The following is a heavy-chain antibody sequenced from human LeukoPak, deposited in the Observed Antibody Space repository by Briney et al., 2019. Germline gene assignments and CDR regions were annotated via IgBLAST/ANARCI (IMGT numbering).Heavy chain of an antibody. CDR1: GFTFGDDG. D-gene: IGHD4-23*01. CDR3: ARDRGYSSFDY. V-gene: IGHV3-7*01. CDR2: IKEDGSEI. J-gene: IGHJ4*02. Sequence: GGSLRLSCTTFGFTFGDDGWSWFRQAPGKGLEWVANIKEDGSEINYVDSVKGRFTISRDNAKNSLFLQMNSLRVEDTAVYYCARDRGYSSFDYWGQGTLVTVSS.